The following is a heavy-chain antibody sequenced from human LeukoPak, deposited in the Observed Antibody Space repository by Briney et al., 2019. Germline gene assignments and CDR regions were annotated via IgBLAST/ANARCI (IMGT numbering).Heavy chain of an antibody. J-gene: IGHJ4*02. D-gene: IGHD5-18*01. V-gene: IGHV4-30-2*01. CDR1: GGSISSGGYS. Sequence: SQTLSLTCAVSGGSISSGGYSWSWIRQPPGKGLEWIGYIYHSGSTYYNPSLKSRVTISVDRSKNQFSLKLSSVTAADTAVYYCARYSYGPKYYFDYWGQGTLVTVSS. CDR3: ARYSYGPKYYFDY. CDR2: IYHSGST.